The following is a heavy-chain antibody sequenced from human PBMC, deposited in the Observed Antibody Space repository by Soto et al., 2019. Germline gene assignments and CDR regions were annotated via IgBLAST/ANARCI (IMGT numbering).Heavy chain of an antibody. CDR2: LSYGGDT. CDR3: ARHRLVGDCSGGSCYSGFDY. CDR1: GFTLSTYD. J-gene: IGHJ4*02. V-gene: IGHV3-13*01. Sequence: GGCLRLSCAASGFTLSTYDMHWVRQGTGKGLEWVAVLSYGGDTYYPDSVKGRFTISRDSAKNSLYLQMNSLTAEDTAVYYCARHRLVGDCSGGSCYSGFDYWGQGTLVTVSS. D-gene: IGHD2-15*01.